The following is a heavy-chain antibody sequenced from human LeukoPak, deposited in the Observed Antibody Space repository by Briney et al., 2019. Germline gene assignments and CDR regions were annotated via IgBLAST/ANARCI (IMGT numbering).Heavy chain of an antibody. J-gene: IGHJ4*02. CDR3: ARSLTSTVSPFDY. Sequence: PSGTLSLTCAVSGGSISSSNWWSWVRQPPGKGLEWIGEIYHSGSTNYNPSLKSRVTISVDTSKNQFSLKLSSVTAADTAVYYCARSLTSTVSPFDYWGQGTLVTVSS. D-gene: IGHD4-17*01. CDR2: IYHSGST. V-gene: IGHV4-4*02. CDR1: GGSISSSNW.